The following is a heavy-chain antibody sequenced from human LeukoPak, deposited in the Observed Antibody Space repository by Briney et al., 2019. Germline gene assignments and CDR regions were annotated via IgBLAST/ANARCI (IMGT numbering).Heavy chain of an antibody. CDR3: ARHAPSSSWYPYYYYGMDV. Sequence: SETLSLTCAVYGGSISSSSYYWGWIRQPPGKGLEWIGSIYYSGSTYYNPSLKSRVTISVDTSKNQFSLKLSSVTAADTAVYYCARHAPSSSWYPYYYYGMDVWGQGTTVTVSS. D-gene: IGHD6-13*01. CDR2: IYYSGST. J-gene: IGHJ6*02. V-gene: IGHV4-39*01. CDR1: GGSISSSSYY.